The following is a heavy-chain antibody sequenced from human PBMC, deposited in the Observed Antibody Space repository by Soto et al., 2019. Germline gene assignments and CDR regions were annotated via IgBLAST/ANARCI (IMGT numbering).Heavy chain of an antibody. D-gene: IGHD2-2*02. V-gene: IGHV3-23*01. Sequence: EVQLLESGGGLVQPGGSLRLSCAASGFTFSSYAMSWVRQAPGKGLEWVSAISGSGGSTYYADSVKGRFTISRDNSKNMLYLQMNSLRAEDTAVYYCAKGRAYCSSTSCYTDYYYYGMDVWGQGTTVTVSS. CDR1: GFTFSSYA. CDR3: AKGRAYCSSTSCYTDYYYYGMDV. CDR2: ISGSGGST. J-gene: IGHJ6*02.